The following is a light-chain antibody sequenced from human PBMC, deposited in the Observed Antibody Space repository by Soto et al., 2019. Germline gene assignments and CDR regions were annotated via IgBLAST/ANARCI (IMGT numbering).Light chain of an antibody. J-gene: IGKJ3*01. CDR2: DAS. V-gene: IGKV3-11*01. Sequence: EIVLTQSPATLSLSPGERAILSCRASQSVGTYLAWYQQKPGQAPRLLIYDASNRATGIPARFGGSGSGTDFTLTINSLEPEDFAVYYCQQRSNWPGTXGP. CDR3: QQRSNWPGT. CDR1: QSVGTY.